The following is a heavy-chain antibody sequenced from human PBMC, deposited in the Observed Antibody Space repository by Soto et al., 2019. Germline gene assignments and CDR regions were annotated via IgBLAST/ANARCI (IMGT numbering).Heavy chain of an antibody. Sequence: QITLEESGPTLVQPTQPITLTCTFSAFSLSTNGVGVGWIRQPQGKPLEWLAVIYWNEDKRYIRSQKSRLIITKDTSKHQVDLTMTTMDPVDTAHYYCVHTVIVHTITRGHDFEYWGPGILVTVSS. CDR2: IYWNEDK. CDR3: VHTVIVHTITRGHDFEY. J-gene: IGHJ4*02. V-gene: IGHV2-5*01. CDR1: AFSLSTNGVG. D-gene: IGHD2-2*01.